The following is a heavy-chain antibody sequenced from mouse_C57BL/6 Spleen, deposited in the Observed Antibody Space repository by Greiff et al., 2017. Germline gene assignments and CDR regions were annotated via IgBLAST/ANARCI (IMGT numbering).Heavy chain of an antibody. V-gene: IGHV14-3*01. CDR1: GFNIKNTY. D-gene: IGHD3-2*02. CDR2: IDPANGTT. CDR3: ARPLDSSGYWFAY. J-gene: IGHJ3*01. Sequence: VQLQQSVAELVRPGASVKLSCTASGFNIKNTYMHWVKQRPEQGLEWIGRIDPANGTTKYAPKCQGKATITADTSSNTAYLQLSSLTSEDTAIYYCARPLDSSGYWFAYWGQGTLVTVSA.